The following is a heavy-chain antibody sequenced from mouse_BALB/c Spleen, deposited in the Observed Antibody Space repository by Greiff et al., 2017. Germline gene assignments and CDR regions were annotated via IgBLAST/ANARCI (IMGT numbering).Heavy chain of an antibody. Sequence: VKLMESGAELAKPGASVKMSCKASGYTFTSYWMHWVKQRPGQGLEWIGYINPSTGYTEYNQKFKDKATLTADKSSSTAYMQLSSLTSEDSAVYYCARKGYDYDFAYWGQGTLVTVSA. CDR2: INPSTGYT. CDR3: ARKGYDYDFAY. CDR1: GYTFTSYW. V-gene: IGHV1-7*01. D-gene: IGHD2-4*01. J-gene: IGHJ3*01.